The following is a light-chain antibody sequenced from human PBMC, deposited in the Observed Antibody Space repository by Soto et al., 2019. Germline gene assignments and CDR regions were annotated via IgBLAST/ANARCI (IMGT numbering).Light chain of an antibody. CDR2: DVS. J-gene: IGLJ2*01. Sequence: QSALTQPRSVPGSPGQSVTISCTGPSSDVGGYNYVSWYQQHPGKAPKLMIYDVSKRPSGVPDRFSGSKSGNTASLTISGLQAEDEADYYCCSYAGSYTFVVFGGGTKLTVL. CDR3: CSYAGSYTFVV. V-gene: IGLV2-11*01. CDR1: SSDVGGYNY.